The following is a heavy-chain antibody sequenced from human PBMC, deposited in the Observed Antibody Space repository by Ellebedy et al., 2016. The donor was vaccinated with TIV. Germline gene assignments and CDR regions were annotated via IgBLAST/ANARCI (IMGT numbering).Heavy chain of an antibody. CDR3: TKGKDRHYFYMDV. V-gene: IGHV3-23*01. CDR2: LSGSGGST. CDR1: GFTFSTYS. Sequence: GGSLRLSXAASGFTFSTYSMAWVRQAPGKGLEWVSGLSGSGGSTYYADSVKGRFTISRDNSKNTLYLQMNSLRAEDTAVYYCTKGKDRHYFYMDVWGKGTTVTVSS. J-gene: IGHJ6*03.